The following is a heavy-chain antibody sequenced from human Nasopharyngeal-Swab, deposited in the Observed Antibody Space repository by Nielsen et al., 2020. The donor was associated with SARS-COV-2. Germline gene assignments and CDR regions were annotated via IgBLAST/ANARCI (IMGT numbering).Heavy chain of an antibody. CDR2: IYHSGST. V-gene: IGHV4-30-2*01. D-gene: IGHD6-19*01. J-gene: IGHJ4*02. CDR3: ARLPRSYSSGWYAGYDS. CDR1: GGSISSGGYS. Sequence: SETLSLTCAVSGGSISSGGYSWSWIRQPPGKGLEWIGYIYHSGSTYYNPSLKSRVTISVDRSKNQFSLKLSSVTAADTAVYYCARLPRSYSSGWYAGYDSWGQGTLVTVSS.